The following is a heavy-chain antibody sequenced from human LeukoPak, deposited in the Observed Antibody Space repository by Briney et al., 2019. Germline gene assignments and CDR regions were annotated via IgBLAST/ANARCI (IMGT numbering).Heavy chain of an antibody. CDR3: SRSYCSSSWYYFDH. V-gene: IGHV1-18*01. Sequence: ASVKVSCKTSGYTFNNFGITWVRQAPGQGPEWIGWISIGDGRTHYGRKFQDRVSMTREMSSNTAFLELSSLRSDDTAVYFCSRSYCSSSWYYFDHWGQGTLVIVSS. D-gene: IGHD2-15*01. J-gene: IGHJ4*02. CDR2: ISIGDGRT. CDR1: GYTFNNFG.